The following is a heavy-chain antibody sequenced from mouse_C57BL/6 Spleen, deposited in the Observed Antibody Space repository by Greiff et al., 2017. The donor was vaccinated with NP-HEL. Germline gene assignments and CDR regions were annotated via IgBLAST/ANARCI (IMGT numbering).Heavy chain of an antibody. J-gene: IGHJ2*01. CDR1: GYTFTSYW. V-gene: IGHV1-72*01. Sequence: VQLQQPGAELVKPGASVKLSCKASGYTFTSYWMHWVKQRPGRGLEWIGRIDPNRGGTKYNEKFKSKATLTVDKPSSTAYMQLSSLTSEDSAVYYCARSRSPLWDYFDYWGQGTTLTVSS. CDR2: IDPNRGGT. CDR3: ARSRSPLWDYFDY.